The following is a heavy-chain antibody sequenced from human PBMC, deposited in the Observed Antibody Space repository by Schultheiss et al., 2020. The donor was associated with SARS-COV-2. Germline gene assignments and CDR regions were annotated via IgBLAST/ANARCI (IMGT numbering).Heavy chain of an antibody. CDR3: AREGVWWELLGSYYYYYMDV. Sequence: GGSLRLSCAASGFTFSSYSMNWVRQAPGKGLEWVGRSRPKAKRYTTEYAASVKGRFTISRDDSKNSLYLQMNSLKTEDTAVYYCAREGVWWELLGSYYYYYMDVWGKGTTVTVSS. CDR1: GFTFSSYS. D-gene: IGHD1-26*01. CDR2: SRPKAKRYTT. V-gene: IGHV3-72*01. J-gene: IGHJ6*03.